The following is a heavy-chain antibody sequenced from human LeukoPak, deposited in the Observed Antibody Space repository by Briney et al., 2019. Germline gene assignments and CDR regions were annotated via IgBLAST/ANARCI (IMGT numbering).Heavy chain of an antibody. CDR1: GFTFKNYN. J-gene: IGHJ4*02. Sequence: GGSLRLSCAASGFTFKNYNMNWVRQAPGKGLEWVSYITISSTTIYYADSVKGRFSISRDSAKNSLYLQMNSLRVEDTAVYYCARVLGQWLAYFDYWGQGTLVTVSS. CDR2: ITISSTTI. CDR3: ARVLGQWLAYFDY. D-gene: IGHD6-19*01. V-gene: IGHV3-48*01.